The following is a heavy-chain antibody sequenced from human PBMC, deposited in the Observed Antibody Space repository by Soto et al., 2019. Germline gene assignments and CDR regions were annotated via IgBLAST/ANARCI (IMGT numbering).Heavy chain of an antibody. CDR3: ARRLTSTVSALGY. CDR1: GLTFSSYA. Sequence: SLRLSCTASGLTFSSYAVHWVRQAPGKGLEWVSVISGDGGNKYFAESVRGRFLISRDNSKNKVYLQMNSLRHEDTAVYFCARRLTSTVSALGYWGKGTLVTVSS. D-gene: IGHD6-19*01. J-gene: IGHJ4*02. CDR2: ISGDGGNK. V-gene: IGHV3-30-3*01.